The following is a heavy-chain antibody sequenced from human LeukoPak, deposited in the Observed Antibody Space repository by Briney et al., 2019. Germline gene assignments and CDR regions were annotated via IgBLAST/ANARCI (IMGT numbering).Heavy chain of an antibody. CDR1: GFTFSSYA. CDR3: ARDLRDVHNPADAFDV. Sequence: GGSLRLSCAASGFTFSSYAMNWVRQAPGKGLEWVSAITGSGGRTYYADSVKGRFTISRDNAKNSLYLQMNSLRAEDTAVYYCARDLRDVHNPADAFDVWGQGTLVTVSS. CDR2: ITGSGGRT. D-gene: IGHD1-1*01. V-gene: IGHV3-23*01. J-gene: IGHJ3*01.